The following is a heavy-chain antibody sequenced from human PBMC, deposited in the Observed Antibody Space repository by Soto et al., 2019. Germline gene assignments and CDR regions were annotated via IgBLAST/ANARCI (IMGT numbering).Heavy chain of an antibody. D-gene: IGHD3-9*01. CDR2: INDGGSI. V-gene: IGHV4-34*01. CDR1: GGSFSGYY. J-gene: IGHJ2*01. Sequence: QVQLQQWGAGPLRPLETLSLTCGVSGGSFSGYYWAWIRQSPGKGLEWIGEINDGGSINYNPSLKGRVSMSVDPWTNHYCLSLRSVTAAETAVYDCASESHDLLTGLPWGWCFALWGRGNRVTVSS. CDR3: ASESHDLLTGLPWGWCFAL.